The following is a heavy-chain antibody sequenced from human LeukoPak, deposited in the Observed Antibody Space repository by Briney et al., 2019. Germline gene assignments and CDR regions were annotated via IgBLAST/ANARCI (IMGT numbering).Heavy chain of an antibody. CDR2: IYYSGST. J-gene: IGHJ6*03. CDR3: ARVWGDIVVVPPYMDV. Sequence: SETLSLTCTVSGGSISSYYWSWIRQPPGKGLEWIGYIYYSGSTNYNPSLKSRVTISVNTSKNQFSLKLSSVTAADTAVYYCARVWGDIVVVPPYMDVWGKGTTVTVSS. D-gene: IGHD2-2*01. V-gene: IGHV4-59*01. CDR1: GGSISSYY.